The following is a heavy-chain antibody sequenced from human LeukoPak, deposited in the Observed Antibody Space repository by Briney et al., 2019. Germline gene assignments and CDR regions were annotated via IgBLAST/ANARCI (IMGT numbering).Heavy chain of an antibody. Sequence: GGSLRLSCAASGFLFSDYGMHWVCQAPGKGLEWVSLVRNDGSDKYYADSVKGRFTVSRDNSKNTLYLQMNSLRPEDTAVYYCAKHYYGSGSQKYYFDYWGQGTLVTVSS. CDR2: VRNDGSDK. D-gene: IGHD3-10*01. J-gene: IGHJ4*02. V-gene: IGHV3-30*02. CDR1: GFLFSDYG. CDR3: AKHYYGSGSQKYYFDY.